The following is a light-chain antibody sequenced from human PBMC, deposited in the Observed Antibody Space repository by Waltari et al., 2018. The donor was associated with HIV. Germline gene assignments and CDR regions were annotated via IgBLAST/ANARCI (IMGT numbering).Light chain of an antibody. V-gene: IGLV1-40*01. J-gene: IGLJ2*01. CDR1: RSNFGTGYD. Sequence: QSVLTQAPSVSGAPGQRVTIPCTGSRSNFGTGYDVHWYQQLPGTAPKLLIYANNQRPSGVPARCSGSKSATSASLVITGLQAEDEADYYCQSYDSSLNGHVVFGGGTKVTVL. CDR2: ANN. CDR3: QSYDSSLNGHVV.